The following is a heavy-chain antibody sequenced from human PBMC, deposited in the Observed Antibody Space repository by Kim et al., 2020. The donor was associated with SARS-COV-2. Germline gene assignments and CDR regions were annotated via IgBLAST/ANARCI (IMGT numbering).Heavy chain of an antibody. Sequence: GESLKISCKGSGYSFTSYWIGWVRQMPGKGLEWMGIIYPGDSDTRYSPSFQGQVTISADKSISTAYLQWSSLKASDTAIYYCARQSPVFYYGSGSTDYWGKGTLVTVSS. CDR3: ARQSPVFYYGSGSTDY. CDR1: GYSFTSYW. J-gene: IGHJ4*02. V-gene: IGHV5-51*01. D-gene: IGHD3-10*01. CDR2: IYPGDSDT.